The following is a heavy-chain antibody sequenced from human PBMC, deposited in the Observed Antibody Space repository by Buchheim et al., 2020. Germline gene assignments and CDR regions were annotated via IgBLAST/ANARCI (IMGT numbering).Heavy chain of an antibody. J-gene: IGHJ4*02. Sequence: QVQLVQSGAEVKKPGASVKVSCKASGYPFTGYGFTWVRQAPGQGLEWMGWISAYNGNTNYAQKFQGRLTMTTDTSTSTAYLELRGLRSDDTAVYYCARGLGSYGDYGHPLGYWGQGTL. CDR3: ARGLGSYGDYGHPLGY. D-gene: IGHD4-17*01. CDR1: GYPFTGYG. V-gene: IGHV1-18*04. CDR2: ISAYNGNT.